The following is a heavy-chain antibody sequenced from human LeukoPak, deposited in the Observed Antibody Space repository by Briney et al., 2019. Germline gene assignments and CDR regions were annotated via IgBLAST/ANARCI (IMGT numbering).Heavy chain of an antibody. J-gene: IGHJ4*02. CDR3: ARDPARESSSWYYFDY. CDR1: GGSISSYY. Sequence: SETLSLTCTVSGGSISSYYWSWVRQPAGKGLEWIGRIYTSGSTNYNPYLKSRVTMSVDTSKNQFSLKLSSVTAADTAVYYCARDPARESSSWYYFDYWGQGTLVTVSS. CDR2: IYTSGST. V-gene: IGHV4-4*07. D-gene: IGHD6-13*01.